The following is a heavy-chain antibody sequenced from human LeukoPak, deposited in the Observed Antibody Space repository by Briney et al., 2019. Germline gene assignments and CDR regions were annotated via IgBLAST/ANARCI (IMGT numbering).Heavy chain of an antibody. CDR1: GYTFTGHY. J-gene: IGHJ4*02. CDR3: ARDQGRDMSGWYPYHDF. Sequence: ASVKVSCKASGYTFTGHYIHWVRQAPGQGLEWMGWINPDSGAPNYAQKFQGRVTMTRDTSMSTAYMELTRLTSDDTATYYCARDQGRDMSGWYPYHDFWGQGTRVTVSS. D-gene: IGHD6-19*01. CDR2: INPDSGAP. V-gene: IGHV1-2*02.